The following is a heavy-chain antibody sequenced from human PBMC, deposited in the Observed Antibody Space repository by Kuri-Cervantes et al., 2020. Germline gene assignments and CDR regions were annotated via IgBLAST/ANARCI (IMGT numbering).Heavy chain of an antibody. CDR1: GYTFTSYG. CDR2: ISAYNGNT. D-gene: IGHD2-2*01. Sequence: ASVKVSCKASGYTFTSYGISWVRQAPGQGLEWMGWISAYNGNTNYAQKLQGRVTMTTDTSTSTAFMELSSLRSEDTAVYYCARETATVVVPAAMRGWFDPWGQGTLVTVSS. V-gene: IGHV1-18*01. J-gene: IGHJ5*02. CDR3: ARETATVVVPAAMRGWFDP.